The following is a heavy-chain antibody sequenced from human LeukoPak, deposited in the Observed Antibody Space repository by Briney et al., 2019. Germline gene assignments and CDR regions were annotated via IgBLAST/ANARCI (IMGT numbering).Heavy chain of an antibody. CDR1: GFTFDDYA. Sequence: PGRSLRLSCAASGFTFDDYAMHWVRHAPGKGLEWVSTIGWNSGSIAYADSVKGRFTISRDNAKNSLSLQMNSLRAEDTAVYYCARDYSKLDYWGQGTLVTVSS. J-gene: IGHJ4*02. CDR3: ARDYSKLDY. CDR2: IGWNSGSI. D-gene: IGHD4-11*01. V-gene: IGHV3-9*01.